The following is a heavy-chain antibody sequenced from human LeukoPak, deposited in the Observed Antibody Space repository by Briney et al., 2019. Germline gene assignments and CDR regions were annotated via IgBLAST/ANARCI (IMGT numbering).Heavy chain of an antibody. CDR3: ARDLPSPSEPFDY. CDR1: GYTFTGYS. D-gene: IGHD1-14*01. V-gene: IGHV1-18*04. J-gene: IGHJ4*02. CDR2: ISAYNGNT. Sequence: ASVKVSCKASGYTFTGYSIHWVRQAPGQGLEWMGWISAYNGNTNYAQKLQGRVTMTTDTSTSTAYMELRSLRSDDTAVYYCARDLPSPSEPFDYWGQGTLVTVSS.